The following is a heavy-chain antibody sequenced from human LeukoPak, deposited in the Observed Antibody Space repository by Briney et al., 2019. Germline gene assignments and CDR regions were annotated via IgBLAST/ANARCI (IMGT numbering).Heavy chain of an antibody. CDR2: ISGSGGST. CDR1: GFTFSSYA. Sequence: GGSLRLSCAASGFTFSSYAMSWVRQAPGKGLEWVSAISGSGGSTYYADSVKGRFTISRDNSKNTLYLQMNSLRAEDTAVYYCAKDLFSVRQQLALHDAFDIWGQGTMVTVSS. CDR3: AKDLFSVRQQLALHDAFDI. J-gene: IGHJ3*02. D-gene: IGHD6-13*01. V-gene: IGHV3-23*01.